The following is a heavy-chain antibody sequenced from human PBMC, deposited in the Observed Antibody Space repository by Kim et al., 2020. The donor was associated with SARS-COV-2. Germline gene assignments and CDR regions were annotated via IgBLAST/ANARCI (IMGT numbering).Heavy chain of an antibody. CDR2: IYYSGST. Sequence: SETLSLTCTVSGGSVNSGDYYWSWIRQPPGKGLEWIGYIYYSGSTDYNPSLKSRVSISLDTSKNQFSLRLTSVTAADTAVDYCARSVFMVLNLGLDYWGQGTLVTVSS. CDR1: GGSVNSGDYY. V-gene: IGHV4-30-4*08. J-gene: IGHJ4*02. D-gene: IGHD3-10*01. CDR3: ARSVFMVLNLGLDY.